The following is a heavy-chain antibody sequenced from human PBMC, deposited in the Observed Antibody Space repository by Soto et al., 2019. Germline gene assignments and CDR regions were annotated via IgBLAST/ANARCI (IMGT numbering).Heavy chain of an antibody. CDR1: GFTFSSYG. D-gene: IGHD3-16*01. CDR2: ISYDGSNK. Sequence: QVQLVESGGGVVQPGRSLRLSCAASGFTFSSYGMHWVRQAPGKGLEWVAVISYDGSNKYYADSVKGRFTISRDNSKNTLYLQMNSLRAEDTAVYYCAKDLSWGGDGMDVWGQGTTVTVSS. J-gene: IGHJ6*02. V-gene: IGHV3-30*18. CDR3: AKDLSWGGDGMDV.